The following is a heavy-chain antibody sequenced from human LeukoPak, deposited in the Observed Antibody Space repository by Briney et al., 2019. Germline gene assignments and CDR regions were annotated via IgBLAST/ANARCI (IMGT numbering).Heavy chain of an antibody. V-gene: IGHV3-30*02. D-gene: IGHD4-17*01. CDR1: IFSFSTFG. J-gene: IGHJ4*02. CDR3: AKGLGDYDDFRLGF. Sequence: PRGSLRLSCAASIFSFSTFGFHWVRQAPGKGLEWVAFIPYDGSDKYYADSVKGRFTVSRDNSKNTLYPHMNSLRVEDTAVYYCAKGLGDYDDFRLGFWGQGTLVTVSS. CDR2: IPYDGSDK.